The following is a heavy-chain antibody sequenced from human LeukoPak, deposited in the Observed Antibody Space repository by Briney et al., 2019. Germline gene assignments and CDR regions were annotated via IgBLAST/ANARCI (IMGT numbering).Heavy chain of an antibody. J-gene: IGHJ6*03. Sequence: SGGSLRLSCAASGFTFSSYSMNWVRQAPGQGLEWVSSISSSSSYIYYADSVKGRFTISRDNSKNTLYLQMNSLRAEDTAVYYCARPYYDSSGWDYMDVWGKGTTVTISS. D-gene: IGHD3-22*01. CDR2: ISSSSSYI. V-gene: IGHV3-21*01. CDR3: ARPYYDSSGWDYMDV. CDR1: GFTFSSYS.